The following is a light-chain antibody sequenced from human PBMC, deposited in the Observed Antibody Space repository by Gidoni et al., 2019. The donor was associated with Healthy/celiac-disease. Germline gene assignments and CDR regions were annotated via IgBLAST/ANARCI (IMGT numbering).Light chain of an antibody. CDR3: QVWDSSSDHVV. CDR2: YDR. J-gene: IGLJ2*01. Sequence: SHLLTQPPSVSVAPGKTARITCGGNNIGSKSVPWYQPKPGQAPVLVIYYDRDRPTGIPERFSGSNSGNTATLTISRVEAGDEADYYCQVWDSSSDHVVFGGGTKLTVL. CDR1: NIGSKS. V-gene: IGLV3-21*04.